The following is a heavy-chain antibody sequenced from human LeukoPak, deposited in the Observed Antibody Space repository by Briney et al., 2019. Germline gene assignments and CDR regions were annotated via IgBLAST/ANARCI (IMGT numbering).Heavy chain of an antibody. CDR1: QFTFSIYW. V-gene: IGHV3-74*01. D-gene: IGHD5-12*01. CDR3: ARDGSLPDY. Sequence: PGGSLRLSCAASQFTFSIYWMHSVRQAPGKGLVWVSFITSDGSSTSYADYVKGRFTISRDNAKNMLYLQMNSLRAEDTAVYYCARDGSLPDYWGQGTLVTVSS. J-gene: IGHJ1*01. CDR2: ITSDGSST.